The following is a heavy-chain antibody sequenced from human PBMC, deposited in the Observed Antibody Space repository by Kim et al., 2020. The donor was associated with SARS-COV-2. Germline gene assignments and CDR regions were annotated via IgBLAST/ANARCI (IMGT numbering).Heavy chain of an antibody. Sequence: GGSLRLSCAASGFTFSSYSMNWVRQAPGKGLEWVSYISSSSSTIYYADSVKGRFTISRDNAKNSLYLQMNSLRDEDTAVYYCARDVLLWFGELGGGMDVWGQGTTVTVSS. J-gene: IGHJ6*02. V-gene: IGHV3-48*02. CDR3: ARDVLLWFGELGGGMDV. CDR1: GFTFSSYS. D-gene: IGHD3-10*01. CDR2: ISSSSSTI.